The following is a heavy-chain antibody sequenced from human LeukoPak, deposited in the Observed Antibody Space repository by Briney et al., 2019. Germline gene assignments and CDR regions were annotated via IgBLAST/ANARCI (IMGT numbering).Heavy chain of an antibody. Sequence: SVKVSCKASGGTFRGFAISWVRHAPGQGLEWMGGIIPISRTANYAQTFQGRVTITADKSTSTAYMELSSLRSEDTAVYYCAREGMGYCSGGSCYNRWLDPGFDYWGQGTLVTVSS. CDR3: AREGMGYCSGGSCYNRWLDPGFDY. D-gene: IGHD2-15*01. V-gene: IGHV1-69*06. J-gene: IGHJ4*02. CDR1: GGTFRGFA. CDR2: IIPISRTA.